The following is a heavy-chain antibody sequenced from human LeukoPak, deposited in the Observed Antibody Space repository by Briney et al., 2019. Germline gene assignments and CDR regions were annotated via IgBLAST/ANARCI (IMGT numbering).Heavy chain of an antibody. CDR1: GYTFTGYY. D-gene: IGHD3-3*01. CDR3: ARDLANYDFWSGYFGVVNGMDV. CDR2: INPNSGGT. V-gene: IGHV1-2*02. J-gene: IGHJ6*02. Sequence: ASVKVSCKASGYTFTGYYMHWVRQAPGQGLEWMGWINPNSGGTNYAQKFQGRVTMTRDTSISTVYMELSRLRSDDTAVYYCARDLANYDFWSGYFGVVNGMDVWGQGTTVTVSS.